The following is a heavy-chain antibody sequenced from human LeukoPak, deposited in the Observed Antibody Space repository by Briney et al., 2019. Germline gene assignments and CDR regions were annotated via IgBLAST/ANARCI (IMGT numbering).Heavy chain of an antibody. CDR2: IEGDGNRI. J-gene: IGHJ4*02. V-gene: IGHV3-74*01. CDR1: GFTLSACW. Sequence: GGSLRLSCAASGFTLSACWMHWVRQAPGKGLMWVSRIEGDGNRITYADSVKGRFTISRDNAKNTLYLQMNSLRAEDTAVYYRTRDWRNLGYDYWGQGTLVTVSS. CDR3: TRDWRNLGYDY. D-gene: IGHD5-12*01.